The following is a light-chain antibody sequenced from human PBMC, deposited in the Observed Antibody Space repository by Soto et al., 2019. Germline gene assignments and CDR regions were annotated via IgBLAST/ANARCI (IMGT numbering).Light chain of an antibody. CDR3: QQYYSYPRT. Sequence: IQMTQSPSSLSASVGDRVTITCRASQSISSYLNLYQQKPGKAPKLLIYAASTLQSGVPSRFSGSGSGTDFTLTISCLQSEDFATYYCQQYYSYPRTFGQGTKVDIK. CDR1: QSISSY. CDR2: AAS. V-gene: IGKV1-39*01. J-gene: IGKJ1*01.